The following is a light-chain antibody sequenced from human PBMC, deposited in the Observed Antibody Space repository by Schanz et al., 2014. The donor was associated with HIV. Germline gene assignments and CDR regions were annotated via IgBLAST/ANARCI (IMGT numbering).Light chain of an antibody. J-gene: IGLJ3*02. V-gene: IGLV2-14*03. CDR2: DVS. CDR3: TSYTSSTWV. Sequence: QSALTQPASVSGSPGQSITISCTGTSIDAGGYNYVSWYQQHPSKAPKLMIYDVSYRPSGISNRFSGSKSGSTASLTISGLQAEDEADYYCTSYTSSTWVFGGGTKLTVL. CDR1: SIDAGGYNY.